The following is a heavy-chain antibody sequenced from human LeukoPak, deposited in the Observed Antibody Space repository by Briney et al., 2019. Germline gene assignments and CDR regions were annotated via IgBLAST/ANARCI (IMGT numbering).Heavy chain of an antibody. D-gene: IGHD6-19*01. Sequence: SETLSLTCAVYGGSFSDYYWSWIRQPPGTGLEWIGEINHSGSTNYNPSLKGRVTISVDTSKNQFSLKLSSVTAADTAVYYCARVQLAVSGTPNWFDPWGQGTLVTASS. V-gene: IGHV4-34*01. CDR1: GGSFSDYY. CDR2: INHSGST. J-gene: IGHJ5*02. CDR3: ARVQLAVSGTPNWFDP.